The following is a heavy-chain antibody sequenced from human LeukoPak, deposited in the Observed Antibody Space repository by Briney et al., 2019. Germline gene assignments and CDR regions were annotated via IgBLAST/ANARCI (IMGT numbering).Heavy chain of an antibody. D-gene: IGHD3-22*01. Sequence: PSETLSLTCTVSGGSFTSSTYYWGWIRQPPGKGLEWIGSMYYSGSTYYNQSHKSRLIISVDTSTNQFSLKLTSVTAADTAMYYCARQYYDSSGYYPWYFDYWGQGTLVTVSS. CDR2: MYYSGST. CDR3: ARQYYDSSGYYPWYFDY. CDR1: GGSFTSSTYY. V-gene: IGHV4-39*01. J-gene: IGHJ4*02.